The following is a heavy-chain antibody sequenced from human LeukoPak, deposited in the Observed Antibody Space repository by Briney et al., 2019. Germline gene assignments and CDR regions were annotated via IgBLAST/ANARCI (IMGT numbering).Heavy chain of an antibody. V-gene: IGHV3-11*01. CDR3: ATRFDYYGSGSYPEYFQH. Sequence: PGVSLRLSCAASGFTFSDDYMSWIRQAPGKGLEWVSYISSSGSTIYYADSVKGRFTISRDNAKNSLYLQMNSLRAEDTAVYYCATRFDYYGSGSYPEYFQHWGQGTLVTVSS. D-gene: IGHD3-10*01. CDR1: GFTFSDDY. J-gene: IGHJ1*01. CDR2: ISSSGSTI.